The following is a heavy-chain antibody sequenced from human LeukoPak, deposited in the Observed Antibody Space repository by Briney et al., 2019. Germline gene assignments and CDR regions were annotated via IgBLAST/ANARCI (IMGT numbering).Heavy chain of an antibody. V-gene: IGHV3-23*01. D-gene: IGHD7-27*01. CDR1: GFTFSIYA. CDR3: ATWVY. CDR2: ISGSGGSK. Sequence: AGGSLRLSYAASGFTFSIYAMSWVRQPPGKGLEWVSAISGSGGSKYYDDSVKGRFTISRDNSKNTLYLQMNILRAEDTAVYYCATWVYWGQGTLVTVSS. J-gene: IGHJ4*02.